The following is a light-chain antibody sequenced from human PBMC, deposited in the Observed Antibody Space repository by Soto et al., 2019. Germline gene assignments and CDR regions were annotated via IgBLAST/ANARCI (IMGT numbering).Light chain of an antibody. CDR2: ADN. CDR1: SSNIGSNS. V-gene: IGLV1-44*01. J-gene: IGLJ1*01. Sequence: QSVLTQPPSASGTPGQRVSISCSGSSSNIGSNSVQWHQQLAGTAPNLLIYADNQRPSGVPDRFSGSKSGTSASLAITGLQSGDEADYYCAAWDDSLNGFVFGTGTKVTVL. CDR3: AAWDDSLNGFV.